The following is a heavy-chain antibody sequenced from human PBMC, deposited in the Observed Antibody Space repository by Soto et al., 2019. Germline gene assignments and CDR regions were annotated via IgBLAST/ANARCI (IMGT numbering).Heavy chain of an antibody. Sequence: SGPTLVNPTQTLTLTCTFSGFSLSTSGVGVGWIRQPPGKALEWLALIYWNDDKRYSPSLKSRLTITKDTSKNQVVLTMTNMDPVDTATYYWAHDRLIAAAGTDWFDPWGRGTLVTVSS. CDR1: GFSLSTSGVG. CDR2: IYWNDDK. CDR3: AHDRLIAAAGTDWFDP. V-gene: IGHV2-5*01. J-gene: IGHJ5*02. D-gene: IGHD6-13*01.